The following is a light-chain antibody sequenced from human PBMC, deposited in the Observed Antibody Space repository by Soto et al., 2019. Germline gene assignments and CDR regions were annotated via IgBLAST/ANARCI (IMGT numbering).Light chain of an antibody. Sequence: DIQMDQSPSSLSAFVGDRVTITCQASQDISNYLNWYQQKPGKAPKLLIYDASNLETGVPSRFSGSGSGTDFTFTISSLQPEDIATYYCQQYDNLPSITFGQGTRLEIK. CDR3: QQYDNLPSIT. CDR2: DAS. V-gene: IGKV1-33*01. J-gene: IGKJ5*01. CDR1: QDISNY.